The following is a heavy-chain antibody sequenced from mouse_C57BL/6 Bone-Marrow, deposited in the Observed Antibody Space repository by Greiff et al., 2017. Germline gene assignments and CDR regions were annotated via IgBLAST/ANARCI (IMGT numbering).Heavy chain of an antibody. Sequence: EVKLIESGPGMVKPSQSLSLTCTATGYSITSGYDWHWIRHFPGNKLEWMGYIRYSGSTNYNPSLKSRISITHDTSKNHVFLKLNSVTTEDTARYCCARECGGGLAVWGKGTLVTVSA. CDR1: GYSITSGYD. D-gene: IGHD1-1*02. CDR3: ARECGGGLAV. CDR2: IRYSGST. J-gene: IGHJ3*01. V-gene: IGHV3-1*01.